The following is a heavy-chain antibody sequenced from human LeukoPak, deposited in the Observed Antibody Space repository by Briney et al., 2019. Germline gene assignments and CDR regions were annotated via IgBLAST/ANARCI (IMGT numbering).Heavy chain of an antibody. V-gene: IGHV1-24*01. J-gene: IGHJ3*02. CDR2: FDPEDGET. D-gene: IGHD6-13*01. Sequence: GASVKVSCKVSGYTLTELSMHWVRQAPGKGLEWMGGFDPEDGETIYAQKFQGRVTMTEDTSTDTAYMELSSLRSEDTAVYYCATEQRRSGSWPHDAFDIWGQGTMVTVSS. CDR1: GYTLTELS. CDR3: ATEQRRSGSWPHDAFDI.